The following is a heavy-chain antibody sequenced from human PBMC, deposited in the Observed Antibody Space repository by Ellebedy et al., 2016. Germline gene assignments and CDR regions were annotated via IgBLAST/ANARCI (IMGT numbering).Heavy chain of an antibody. D-gene: IGHD4-23*01. V-gene: IGHV4-30-2*01. J-gene: IGHJ2*01. CDR3: ARDSLDYGDYSNWYFDL. CDR2: IYHSGST. CDR1: GGSISSGGYS. Sequence: SETLSLTCAVSGGSISSGGYSWSWIRQPPGKGLEWIGYIYHSGSTYYNPSLKSRVTISVDRSKNQFSLKLSSVTAADTAVYYCARDSLDYGDYSNWYFDLWGRGTLVTVSS.